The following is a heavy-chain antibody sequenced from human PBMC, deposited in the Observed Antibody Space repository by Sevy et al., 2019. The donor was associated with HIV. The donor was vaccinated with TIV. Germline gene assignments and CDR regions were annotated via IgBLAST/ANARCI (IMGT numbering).Heavy chain of an antibody. CDR1: GFAFSGST. CDR3: TGGAPYPMDV. V-gene: IGHV3-73*01. J-gene: IGHJ6*02. Sequence: GGCLRLSCAASGFAFSGSTVHWVRQASGKGLEWVGRIRSKAYNFATTYAASLKGRFTISRDDSKNTAYPQLNGLKTEDTAVYYCTGGAPYPMDVWGQGTTVTVSS. D-gene: IGHD3-10*01. CDR2: IRSKAYNFAT.